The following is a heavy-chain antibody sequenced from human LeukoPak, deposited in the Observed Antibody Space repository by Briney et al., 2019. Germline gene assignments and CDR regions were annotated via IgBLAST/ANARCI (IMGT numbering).Heavy chain of an antibody. J-gene: IGHJ6*02. D-gene: IGHD2-2*01. CDR3: AKDQGSSTSYGMDV. Sequence: GGSLRLSCAASGFTFDDYAMHWVRHAPGKGLEWVSGISWNSGSIGYADSVKGRFTISRDNAKNSLYLQMNSLRAEDTALYYCAKDQGSSTSYGMDVWGQGTTVTVSS. V-gene: IGHV3-9*01. CDR1: GFTFDDYA. CDR2: ISWNSGSI.